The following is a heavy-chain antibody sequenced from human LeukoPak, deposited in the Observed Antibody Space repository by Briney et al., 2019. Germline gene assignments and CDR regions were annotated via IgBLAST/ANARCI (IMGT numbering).Heavy chain of an antibody. CDR1: GFTFSSYS. Sequence: GSLRLSCAASGFTFSSYSMNWVRQAPGKGLEWVSYISSSSTIYYADSVKGRFTISRDNAKNSLYLQMNSLRAEDTAVYYCARGEDYYGSGGYYDFDYWGQGTLVTVSS. CDR2: ISSSSTI. J-gene: IGHJ4*02. D-gene: IGHD3-10*01. CDR3: ARGEDYYGSGGYYDFDY. V-gene: IGHV3-48*01.